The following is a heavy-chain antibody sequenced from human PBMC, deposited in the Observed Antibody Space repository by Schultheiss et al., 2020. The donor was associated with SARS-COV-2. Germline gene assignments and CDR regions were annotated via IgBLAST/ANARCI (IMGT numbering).Heavy chain of an antibody. V-gene: IGHV1-18*04. D-gene: IGHD2-2*01. CDR1: GYTFTSYY. J-gene: IGHJ6*03. Sequence: ASVKVSCKASGYTFTSYYMHWVRQATGQGLEWMGWISGYNGDTKYAQKIQGRVTMTTDTSTNTAYMELRSLTSDDTAVYYCAREGGDMVVVIGGPPRYYYFMDVWGKGTTVTVSS. CDR2: ISGYNGDT. CDR3: AREGGDMVVVIGGPPRYYYFMDV.